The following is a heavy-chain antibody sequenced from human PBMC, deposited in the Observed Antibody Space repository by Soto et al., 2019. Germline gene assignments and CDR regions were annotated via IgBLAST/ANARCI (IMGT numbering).Heavy chain of an antibody. J-gene: IGHJ5*02. Sequence: QLQLQESGPGLVKPSETLSLTCTVSGGSISSSSYYWGWIRQPPGKGLEWIGSIYYSGSTYYNPSLKSRVTISVDTSKNQFSLKLSSVTAADTAVYYCARRLGTFGSGSNNWFDPWGQGTLVTVSS. D-gene: IGHD3-22*01. CDR1: GGSISSSSYY. CDR3: ARRLGTFGSGSNNWFDP. CDR2: IYYSGST. V-gene: IGHV4-39*01.